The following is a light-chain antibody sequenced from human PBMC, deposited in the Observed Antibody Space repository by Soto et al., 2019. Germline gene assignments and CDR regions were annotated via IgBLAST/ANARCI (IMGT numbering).Light chain of an antibody. V-gene: IGKV1-5*03. CDR3: QQYPSFST. CDR1: QSLDSW. CDR2: KTS. J-gene: IGKJ1*01. Sequence: DIPMTQSPSTLSASVEDRVTITCRASQSLDSWLAWYQQKPGKPPKLLIYKTSILEFGVPSRFSGSGSGTLFTLTISSLQTDDFATFYCQQYPSFSTFGQGTKVEIK.